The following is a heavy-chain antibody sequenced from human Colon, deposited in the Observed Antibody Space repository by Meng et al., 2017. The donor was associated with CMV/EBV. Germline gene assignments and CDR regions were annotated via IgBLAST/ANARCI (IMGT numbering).Heavy chain of an antibody. J-gene: IGHJ6*02. CDR1: GFTFSSDA. V-gene: IGHV3-7*01. CDR2: IKQDGSEK. Sequence: GGSLRLSCAASGFTFSSDAMSWVRQAPGKGLEWVANIKQDGSEKYYVDSVKGRFTISRDNAKNSLYLQMNSLRAEDTAVYYCARGVVVPAATYGMDVWGQGTTVTVSS. D-gene: IGHD2-2*01. CDR3: ARGVVVPAATYGMDV.